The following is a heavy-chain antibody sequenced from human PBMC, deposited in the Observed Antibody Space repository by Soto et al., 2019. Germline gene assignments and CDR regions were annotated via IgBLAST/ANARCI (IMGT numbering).Heavy chain of an antibody. CDR2: IYYSGST. J-gene: IGHJ5*01. D-gene: IGHD3-22*01. CDR3: ARVNYYDSSGYYFWWFDS. V-gene: IGHV4-59*01. Sequence: SETLSLTCTVSGGSISSYYWSWIRQPPGKGLEWIGYIYYSGSTNYNPSLKSRVTISVDTSKNQFSLKLSSVTAADTAVYYCARVNYYDSSGYYFWWFDSWGQGTLVTVSS. CDR1: GGSISSYY.